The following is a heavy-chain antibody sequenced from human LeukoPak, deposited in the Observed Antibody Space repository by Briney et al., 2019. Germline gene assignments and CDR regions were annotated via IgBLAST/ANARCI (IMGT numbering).Heavy chain of an antibody. Sequence: GGSLRLSCAVSGFTFSNYAMSWVRQAPGKGLEWVSVVSGSGAYTYYADSVKGRFTISRDNSKNTLYLQMNSLRAEDTAVYYCARLQGLFDYWGQGTLVTVSS. CDR1: GFTFSNYA. V-gene: IGHV3-23*01. J-gene: IGHJ4*02. CDR2: VSGSGAYT. D-gene: IGHD2-21*01. CDR3: ARLQGLFDY.